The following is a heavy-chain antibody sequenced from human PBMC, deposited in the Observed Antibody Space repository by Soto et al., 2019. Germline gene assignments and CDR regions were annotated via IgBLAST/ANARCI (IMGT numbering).Heavy chain of an antibody. D-gene: IGHD3-22*01. CDR1: GGSFSGYY. Sequence: SETLSLTCAVYGGSFSGYYWSWIRQPPGKGLEWIGEINHSGSTNYNPSLKSRVTISVDTSKNQFSLKLSSVTAADTAVYYCARRRVKRFDYWGQGTLVTVSS. V-gene: IGHV4-34*01. J-gene: IGHJ4*02. CDR3: ARRRVKRFDY. CDR2: INHSGST.